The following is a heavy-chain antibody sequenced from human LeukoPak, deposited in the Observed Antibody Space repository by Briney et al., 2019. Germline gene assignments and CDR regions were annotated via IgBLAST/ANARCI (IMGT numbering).Heavy chain of an antibody. D-gene: IGHD5-12*01. CDR2: IDGSGGST. V-gene: IGHV3-23*01. CDR3: AKDRRLPWDYLDS. CDR1: GFTFSSYA. J-gene: IGHJ4*02. Sequence: GGSLRLSCVASGFTFSSYAMSWFRQAPGRGLEWVSAIDGSGGSTYYADSVKGRFTISRDNSKNTLYLQMHSLRAEDTAIYYWAKDRRLPWDYLDSWGQGT.